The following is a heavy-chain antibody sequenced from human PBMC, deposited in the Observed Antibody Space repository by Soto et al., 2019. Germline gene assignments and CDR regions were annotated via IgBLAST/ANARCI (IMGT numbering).Heavy chain of an antibody. D-gene: IGHD3-3*01. J-gene: IGHJ3*02. Sequence: EVQLVESGGGLVKPGGSLRLSCAASGFTFSSYSMNWVRQAPGKVLEWVSSISSSSSYIYYADSVKGRFTISRDNAKNSLYLQMNSLRAEDTAVYYCARGARTIYYDFWSGYPNDAFDIWGQGTMVTVSS. CDR2: ISSSSSYI. V-gene: IGHV3-21*01. CDR1: GFTFSSYS. CDR3: ARGARTIYYDFWSGYPNDAFDI.